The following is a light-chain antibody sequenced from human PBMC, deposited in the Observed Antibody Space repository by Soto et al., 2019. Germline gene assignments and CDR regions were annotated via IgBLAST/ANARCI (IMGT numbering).Light chain of an antibody. V-gene: IGLV2-11*01. Sequence: QSVLAQPRSVSGSPGQSVTISCTGTSSDVGDYSYVSWYQQHPGKAPKVMIYDVIKRPSGVPDRFSGSKSGNTASLTISGLQAEEESDYYCCSYAGRYTYVFGTGTKLTVL. J-gene: IGLJ1*01. CDR2: DVI. CDR1: SSDVGDYSY. CDR3: CSYAGRYTYV.